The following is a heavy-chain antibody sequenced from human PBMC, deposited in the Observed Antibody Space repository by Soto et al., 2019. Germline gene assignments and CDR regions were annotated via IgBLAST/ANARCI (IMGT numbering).Heavy chain of an antibody. CDR1: GYTFTSYG. D-gene: IGHD6-6*01. J-gene: IGHJ4*02. Sequence: GASVKVSCKASGYTFTSYGISWVRQAPGQGLEWMGWISAYNGNTNYAQQFQGRVTMTRDKSITTAYMELSRLTSDDTAVYYCARDRPPDYWGQGALVTVSS. CDR3: ARDRPPDY. CDR2: ISAYNGNT. V-gene: IGHV1-18*01.